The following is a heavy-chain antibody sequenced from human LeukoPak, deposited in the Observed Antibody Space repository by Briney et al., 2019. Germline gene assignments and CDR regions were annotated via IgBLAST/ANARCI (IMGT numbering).Heavy chain of an antibody. CDR3: ARGGKTRIQLWFARHYYYYYYMDV. J-gene: IGHJ6*03. V-gene: IGHV1-8*01. CDR1: GYTFSSYD. Sequence: GASVKASCKASGYTFSSYDINWVRQATGQGLEWMGWMNPNSGNTGYAQKFQGRVTMTRNTSISTAYMELSSLRSEDTAVYYCARGGKTRIQLWFARHYYYYYYMDVWGKGTTVTVSS. D-gene: IGHD5-18*01. CDR2: MNPNSGNT.